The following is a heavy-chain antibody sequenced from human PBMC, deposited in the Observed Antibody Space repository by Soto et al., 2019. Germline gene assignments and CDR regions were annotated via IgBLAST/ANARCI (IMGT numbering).Heavy chain of an antibody. J-gene: IGHJ3*02. Sequence: GGSLRLSCATSGFTFSNAWMAWVRQAPGKGLEWVDRIKSIADGGTTNYAAPVKGRFSISRHDSENTLYLQMNSLRVEDTGIYYCHTPHGRNAFDIWGPGTVVTVSS. CDR3: HTPHGRNAFDI. CDR1: GFTFSNAW. CDR2: IKSIADGGTT. V-gene: IGHV3-15*01. D-gene: IGHD2-8*01.